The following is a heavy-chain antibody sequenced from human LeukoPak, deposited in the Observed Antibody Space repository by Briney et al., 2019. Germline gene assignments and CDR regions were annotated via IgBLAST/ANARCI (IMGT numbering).Heavy chain of an antibody. D-gene: IGHD2-21*02. J-gene: IGHJ4*02. CDR2: ISGSGSST. CDR3: AKTAQFDY. Sequence: GGSLRLSCAASGFTFSSYAMSWVRQAPGKGLEWVSSISGSGSSTWYADSVKGRFTISRDNSENTLYLQTNSLRGEDTAVYYCAKTAQFDYWGQGTLVTVSS. V-gene: IGHV3-23*01. CDR1: GFTFSSYA.